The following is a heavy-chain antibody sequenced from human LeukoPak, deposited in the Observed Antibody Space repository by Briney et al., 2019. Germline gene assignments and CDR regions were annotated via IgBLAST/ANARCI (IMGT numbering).Heavy chain of an antibody. CDR3: ASPYSGYDYNFDY. V-gene: IGHV3-64D*06. CDR2: ISSNGGST. Sequence: GGSLRLSCSASGFPFSSYAMHWVRQAPGRGLECVSSISSNGGSTYYADSVKGRFTISRDNSKNTLFLQMSSLRAEDTTVYYCASPYSGYDYNFDYWGQGTLVTVSS. D-gene: IGHD5-12*01. J-gene: IGHJ4*02. CDR1: GFPFSSYA.